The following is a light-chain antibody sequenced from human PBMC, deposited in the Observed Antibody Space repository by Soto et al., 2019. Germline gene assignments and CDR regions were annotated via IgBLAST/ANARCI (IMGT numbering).Light chain of an antibody. Sequence: EIVMTQSPATLSVSPGERATLSCRASQSVSYNLAWYQQKPGQGPRLLIYGAFTRATGIPARFRGSGSVTEFNLTMSSRQSQDFGVYYCQQYKNWPQLTFGGGTKVEIK. CDR3: QQYKNWPQLT. V-gene: IGKV3-15*01. CDR1: QSVSYN. J-gene: IGKJ4*01. CDR2: GAF.